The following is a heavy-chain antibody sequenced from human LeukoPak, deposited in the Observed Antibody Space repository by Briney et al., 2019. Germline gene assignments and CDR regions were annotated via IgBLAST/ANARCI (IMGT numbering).Heavy chain of an antibody. CDR1: GFTFSHYA. V-gene: IGHV3-30*18. J-gene: IGHJ6*04. CDR3: AKDSKKYEWNDLSYYYQGMDV. CDR2: ISYEGRNK. Sequence: HAGGSLRLSCAASGFTFSHYAMYWVRQAPGKGLEWVAVISYEGRNKYYVDSVKGRFTISRDNSKNTLYVEMNSLRAEDTAVYYCAKDSKKYEWNDLSYYYQGMDVWGKGTTVTVSS. D-gene: IGHD1-1*01.